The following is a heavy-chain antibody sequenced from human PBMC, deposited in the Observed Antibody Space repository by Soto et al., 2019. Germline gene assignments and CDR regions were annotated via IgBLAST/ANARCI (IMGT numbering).Heavy chain of an antibody. Sequence: SVKVSCKASGGTISSYAISWVRPDPGQGLEWMGGILPIFGTANYAQKFQGRVTITADESTSTAYMERSSLRSEDTAVYYCARGFVEWLSRSYYFDYWGQGTLVTVSS. D-gene: IGHD3-3*01. CDR1: GGTISSYA. V-gene: IGHV1-69*13. CDR2: ILPIFGTA. J-gene: IGHJ4*02. CDR3: ARGFVEWLSRSYYFDY.